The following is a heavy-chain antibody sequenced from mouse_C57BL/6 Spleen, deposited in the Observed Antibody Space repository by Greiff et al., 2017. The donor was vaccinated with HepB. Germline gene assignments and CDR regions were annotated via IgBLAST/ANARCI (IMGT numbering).Heavy chain of an antibody. CDR3: ARNATVVAPY. V-gene: IGHV1-81*01. Sequence: VKLMESGAELARPGASVKLSCKASGYTFTSYGISWVKQRTGQGLEWIGEIYPRSGNTYYNEKFKGKATLTADKSSSTAYMELRSLTSEDSAVYFCARNATVVAPYWGQGTTLTVSS. D-gene: IGHD1-1*01. CDR1: GYTFTSYG. CDR2: IYPRSGNT. J-gene: IGHJ2*01.